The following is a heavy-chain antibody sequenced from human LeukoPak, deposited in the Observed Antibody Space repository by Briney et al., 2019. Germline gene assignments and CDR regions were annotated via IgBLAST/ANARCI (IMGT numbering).Heavy chain of an antibody. D-gene: IGHD1-26*01. CDR2: IYYRGSS. CDR1: VGSTSSSSYY. V-gene: IGHV4-39*01. J-gene: IGHJ4*02. Sequence: SETLSLTCTVSVGSTSSSSYYWGSIRQPPGKGLEWIGSIYYRGSSYYNPSLKSRVTISVDTSKNQFSLKLSSVTVADTAVYYCANAASYSVDYWGQGTLVTVSS. CDR3: ANAASYSVDY.